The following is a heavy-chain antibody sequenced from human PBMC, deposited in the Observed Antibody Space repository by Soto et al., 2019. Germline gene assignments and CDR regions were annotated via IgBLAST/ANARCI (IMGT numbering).Heavy chain of an antibody. CDR2: IFSNDEK. CDR1: GFSLSNARMG. Sequence: GSGPTLVNPTETLTLTCTVSGFSLSNARMGVSWIRQPPGKALEWLAHIFSNDEKSYSTSLKSRLTISKDTSKSQVVLTMTNMDPVDTATYYCARIYCTNGVCYQNYYYYMDVWGKGTTVTVSS. D-gene: IGHD2-8*01. CDR3: ARIYCTNGVCYQNYYYYMDV. V-gene: IGHV2-26*01. J-gene: IGHJ6*03.